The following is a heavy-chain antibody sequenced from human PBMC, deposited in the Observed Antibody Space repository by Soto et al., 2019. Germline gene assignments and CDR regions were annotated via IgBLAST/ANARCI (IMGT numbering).Heavy chain of an antibody. J-gene: IGHJ4*02. CDR1: GFTFSSYG. V-gene: IGHV3-30*18. D-gene: IGHD3-3*01. CDR2: ISYDGSNK. CDR3: AKVAGYYDSPPPIDY. Sequence: QVQLVESGGGVVQPGRSLRLSCAASGFTFSSYGMHWVRQAPGKGLEWVAAISYDGSNKYYADSVKGRFTISRDNSKNTLYLQMNSLRAEDTAVYYCAKVAGYYDSPPPIDYWGQGTLVTVSS.